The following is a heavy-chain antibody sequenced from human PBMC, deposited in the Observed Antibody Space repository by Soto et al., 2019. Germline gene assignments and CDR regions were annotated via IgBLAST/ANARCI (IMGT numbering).Heavy chain of an antibody. J-gene: IGHJ6*02. D-gene: IGHD2-15*01. CDR1: GFTFSNYG. CDR3: ARYCSGGSCSADHSHYGMDV. Sequence: GGSLRLSCAASGFTFSNYGMNWVRQAPGEWLEWVSYISSSSSTIYYADSVKGRFTISRDNARNSLYLQMNSLRDEDTAVYYCARYCSGGSCSADHSHYGMDVWGQGXTVTVYS. V-gene: IGHV3-48*02. CDR2: ISSSSSTI.